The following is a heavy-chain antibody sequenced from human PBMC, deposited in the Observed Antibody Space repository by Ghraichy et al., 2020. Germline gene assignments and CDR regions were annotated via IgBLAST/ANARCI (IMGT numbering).Heavy chain of an antibody. CDR1: GFTFSNFA. CDR2: ISGSGGTT. CDR3: AKGMKATRLRAFDV. D-gene: IGHD3-16*01. V-gene: IGHV3-23*01. Sequence: GGSLRLSCAASGFTFSNFAMSWVRQAPGKGLEWVAAISGSGGTTYYGESLRGRFTISRDNWNNTVSLEMNSLRVDETAVYYCAKGMKATRLRAFDVWGQGTTVTVSP. J-gene: IGHJ3*01.